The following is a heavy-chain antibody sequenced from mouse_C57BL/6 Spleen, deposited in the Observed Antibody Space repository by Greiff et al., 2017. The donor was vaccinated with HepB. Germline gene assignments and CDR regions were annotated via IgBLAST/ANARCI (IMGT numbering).Heavy chain of an antibody. Sequence: VQLQQPGAELVMPGASVKLSCKASGYTFTSYWMHWVKQRPGQGLEWIGEIDPSDSYTNYNQKFKGKSTLTVDKSSSTAYMQLSSLTSEDSAVYYCARSLLLRYPFFDYWGQGTTLTVSS. V-gene: IGHV1-69*01. CDR1: GYTFTSYW. D-gene: IGHD1-1*01. J-gene: IGHJ2*01. CDR3: ARSLLLRYPFFDY. CDR2: IDPSDSYT.